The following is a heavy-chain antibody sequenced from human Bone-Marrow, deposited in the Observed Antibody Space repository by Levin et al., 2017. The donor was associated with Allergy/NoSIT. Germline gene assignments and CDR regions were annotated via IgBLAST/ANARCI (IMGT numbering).Heavy chain of an antibody. Sequence: SCAASGITFSDYYMNWIRQAPGKGLEWISDISSSSSFTHYADSVKGRFTISRDNAQNSLFLQMNSLRAEDTAVYYCARARVWNSYSQYYMDVWGKGTTVTVSS. V-gene: IGHV3-11*05. D-gene: IGHD1-1*01. CDR1: GITFSDYY. CDR3: ARARVWNSYSQYYMDV. J-gene: IGHJ6*03. CDR2: ISSSSSFT.